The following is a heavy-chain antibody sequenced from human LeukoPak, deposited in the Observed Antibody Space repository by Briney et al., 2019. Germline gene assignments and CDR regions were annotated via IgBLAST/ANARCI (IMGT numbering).Heavy chain of an antibody. V-gene: IGHV3-9*01. D-gene: IGHD5-12*01. J-gene: IGHJ4*02. Sequence: GGSLRLSCAASGFTFDDYAMHWVRQAPGKGLEWVSGISWNSGSIGYTDSVKGRFTISRDNAKNTLYLQMNSLRVEDTAVYYCATLYGGSTDYWGQGTLVTVSS. CDR3: ATLYGGSTDY. CDR2: ISWNSGSI. CDR1: GFTFDDYA.